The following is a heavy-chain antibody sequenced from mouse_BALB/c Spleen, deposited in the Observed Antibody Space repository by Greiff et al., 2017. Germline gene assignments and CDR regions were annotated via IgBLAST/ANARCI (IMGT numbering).Heavy chain of an antibody. V-gene: IGHV1-7*01. CDR1: GYTFTSYW. CDR3: ARCPTGGYYAMDY. J-gene: IGHJ4*01. CDR2: INPSTGYT. Sequence: VKLQESGAELAKPGASVKMSCKASGYTFTSYWMHWVKQRPGQGLEWIGYINPSTGYTEYNQKFKDKATLTADKSSSTAYMQLSSLTSEDSAVYYCARCPTGGYYAMDYWGQGTSVTVSS. D-gene: IGHD2-10*01.